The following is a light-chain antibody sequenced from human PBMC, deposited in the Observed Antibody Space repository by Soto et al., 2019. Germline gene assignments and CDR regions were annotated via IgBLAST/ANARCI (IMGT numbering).Light chain of an antibody. CDR2: DVT. CDR3: TSFTSGSPPYV. CDR1: SNDVGGFNY. V-gene: IGLV2-14*03. Sequence: QSVLTQPASVSGSPGQSITISCTGTSNDVGGFNYVSWYQQLPGKAPKLVIYDVTHRTSGVSDRFSGSRSGNTASLTISGLQAEDEADYYCTSFTSGSPPYVLGTGTKVTVL. J-gene: IGLJ1*01.